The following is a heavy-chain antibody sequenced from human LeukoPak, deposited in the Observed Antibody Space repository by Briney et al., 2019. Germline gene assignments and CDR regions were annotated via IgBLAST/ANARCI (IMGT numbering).Heavy chain of an antibody. CDR3: ARVAYYDSSGYQNFDY. CDR2: IYYSGST. J-gene: IGHJ4*02. V-gene: IGHV4-31*03. D-gene: IGHD3-22*01. Sequence: SETLSLTCTVSGGSISSGGYYWSWIRQHPGKGLEWIGYIYYSGSTYCNPSLKSRVTISVDTSKSQFSLKLSSVTAADTAVYYCARVAYYDSSGYQNFDYWGQGTLVTVSS. CDR1: GGSISSGGYY.